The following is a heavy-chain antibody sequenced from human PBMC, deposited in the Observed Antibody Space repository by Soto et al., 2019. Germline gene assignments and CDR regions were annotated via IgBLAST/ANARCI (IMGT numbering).Heavy chain of an antibody. CDR3: AKLSAEYYDSSGNFDY. CDR1: GFTFSSYC. D-gene: IGHD3-22*01. CDR2: ISYDGSNK. Sequence: PGGSLRLSCAASGFTFSSYCMHWVRQAPGKGLEWVAVISYDGSNKYYADSVKGRFTISRDNSKNTLYLQMNSLRAEDTAVYYCAKLSAEYYDSSGNFDYWGQGTLVTVSS. J-gene: IGHJ4*02. V-gene: IGHV3-30*18.